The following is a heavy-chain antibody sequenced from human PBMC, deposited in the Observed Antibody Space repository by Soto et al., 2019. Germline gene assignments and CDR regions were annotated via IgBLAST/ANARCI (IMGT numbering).Heavy chain of an antibody. CDR1: GFTFSSYA. D-gene: IGHD3-22*01. V-gene: IGHV3-23*01. Sequence: EVQLLESGGGLVQPGGSLRLSCAASGFTFSSYAMSWVRQAPGKGLEWVSAISGSGGSTYYADSVKGRFTISRDNSKNTLDLQMNSLRAEDTAVYYCAKVNYDSSGDYYYGMDVWGQGTTVTVSS. CDR3: AKVNYDSSGDYYYGMDV. J-gene: IGHJ6*02. CDR2: ISGSGGST.